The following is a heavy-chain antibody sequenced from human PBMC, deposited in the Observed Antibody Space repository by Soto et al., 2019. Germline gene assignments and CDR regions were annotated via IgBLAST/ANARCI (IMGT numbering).Heavy chain of an antibody. J-gene: IGHJ4*01. D-gene: IGHD2-15*01. Sequence: QVQLQESGSGLVKPSQTLSLTCAVSGDSISSGGYSWSWLRQPPGKGLEWIGYIYHSWRTYYNPSRKSRVIISMDTSKNQFSLKLNSVTAADTAVYYCALGHAANDDWGRGTLVTVSS. V-gene: IGHV4-30-2*01. CDR1: GDSISSGGYS. CDR3: ALGHAANDD. CDR2: IYHSWRT.